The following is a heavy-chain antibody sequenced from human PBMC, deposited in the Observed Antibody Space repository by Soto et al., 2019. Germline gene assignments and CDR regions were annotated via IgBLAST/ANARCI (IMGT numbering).Heavy chain of an antibody. Sequence: SETLSLTCPVSGGYIDSGGYSWTWIRQPPGKGLEWIGFIYHTGTTYYNPALKSRVTISVDTSKSQFSLKLSSVTAADTAVYYCAKDSGYNYGYFRWFDPWGQGTLVTVSS. CDR3: AKDSGYNYGYFRWFDP. CDR1: GGYIDSGGYS. D-gene: IGHD5-18*01. V-gene: IGHV4-30-2*02. J-gene: IGHJ5*02. CDR2: IYHTGTT.